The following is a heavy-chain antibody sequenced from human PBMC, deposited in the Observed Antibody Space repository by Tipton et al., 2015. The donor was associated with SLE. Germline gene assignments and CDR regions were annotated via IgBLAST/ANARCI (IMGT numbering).Heavy chain of an antibody. V-gene: IGHV4-38-2*02. Sequence: TLSLTCAVSGYSISSGYYWGWIRQPPGKGLEWIGSIYHSGSTYYNSSLESRVTISVDTSKNQFSLKLTSVTAADTSVYYCAREQTDAYTYGPIDYWGQGTLVTGSS. D-gene: IGHD5-18*01. J-gene: IGHJ4*02. CDR1: GYSISSGYY. CDR2: IYHSGST. CDR3: AREQTDAYTYGPIDY.